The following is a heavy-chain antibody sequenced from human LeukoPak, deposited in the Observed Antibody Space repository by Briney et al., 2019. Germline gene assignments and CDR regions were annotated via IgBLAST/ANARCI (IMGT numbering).Heavy chain of an antibody. J-gene: IGHJ4*02. CDR1: GYTFTSYG. V-gene: IGHV1-18*01. D-gene: IGHD3-22*01. CDR2: ISAYNGNT. Sequence: ASVKVSCKASGYTFTSYGIGWVRQAPGQGLEWMGWISAYNGNTNYAQKLQGRVTMTTDTSTSTAYMELRSLRSDDTAVYYCARNPLHYYDSSGTDYWGQGTLVTVSS. CDR3: ARNPLHYYDSSGTDY.